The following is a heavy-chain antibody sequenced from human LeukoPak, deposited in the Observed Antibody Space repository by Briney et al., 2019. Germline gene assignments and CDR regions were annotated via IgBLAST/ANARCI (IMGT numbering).Heavy chain of an antibody. CDR2: IYTSGST. CDR3: ARDGDYDSSGYYSPFDY. D-gene: IGHD3-22*01. V-gene: IGHV4-4*07. Sequence: SETLSLTCTVSGGSISSYYWSWIRQPAGKGLEWIGRIYTSGSTNYNPSLKSRVTMSVDTSKNQFSLKLSSVTAAETAVYYCARDGDYDSSGYYSPFDYWGQGTLVTVSS. CDR1: GGSISSYY. J-gene: IGHJ4*02.